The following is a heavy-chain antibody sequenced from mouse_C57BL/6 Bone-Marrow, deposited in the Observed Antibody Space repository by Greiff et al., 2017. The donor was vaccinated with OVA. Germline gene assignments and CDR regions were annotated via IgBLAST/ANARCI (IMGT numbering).Heavy chain of an antibody. J-gene: IGHJ3*01. D-gene: IGHD2-4*01. CDR3: ARWGLRRWFAY. CDR2: IYPGDGDT. CDR1: GYAFSSYW. V-gene: IGHV1-80*01. Sequence: VQLQQSGAELVKPGASVKISCKASGYAFSSYWMHWVKQRPGQGLEWIGQIYPGDGDTNYNGKFKGKATLTADKSSSTAYMRLSSLTSEDSAVYFCARWGLRRWFAYWGQGTLVTVSA.